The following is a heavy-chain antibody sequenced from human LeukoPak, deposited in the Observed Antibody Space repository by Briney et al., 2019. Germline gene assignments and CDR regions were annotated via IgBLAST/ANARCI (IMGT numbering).Heavy chain of an antibody. CDR1: GGSISSYY. J-gene: IGHJ4*02. V-gene: IGHV4-59*13. Sequence: SETLSLTCTVSGGSISSYYWSWIRQPPGKGLEWIGYVYYSGSTNYNPSLKSRVTISVDTSKNQFSLKLSSVTAADTAVYYCARAHTPSYYDSSGYFDYWGQGTLVTVSS. CDR3: ARAHTPSYYDSSGYFDY. D-gene: IGHD3-22*01. CDR2: VYYSGST.